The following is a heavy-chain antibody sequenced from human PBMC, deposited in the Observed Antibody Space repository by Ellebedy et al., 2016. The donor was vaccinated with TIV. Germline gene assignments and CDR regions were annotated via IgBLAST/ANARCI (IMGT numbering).Heavy chain of an antibody. J-gene: IGHJ2*01. V-gene: IGHV3-7*02. Sequence: PGGSLRLSCATSGFTFSTYWMSWVRQTPGKGLEWVANIKQDGSERYYVDSVKGRFTISRDNAKNSLYVEMKGLRAEDTAVYYCARTYSGTIHWYFDLWGRGTLVTVSS. CDR1: GFTFSTYW. D-gene: IGHD1-26*01. CDR2: IKQDGSER. CDR3: ARTYSGTIHWYFDL.